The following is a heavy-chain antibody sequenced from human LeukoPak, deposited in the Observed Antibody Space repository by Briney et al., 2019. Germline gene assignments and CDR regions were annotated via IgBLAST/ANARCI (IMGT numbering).Heavy chain of an antibody. Sequence: GGSLRLSCAASGFTFDSSGMHWVRQAPGKGLECVAVISYDGNNKYSADSVKGRFTISRDNSRNTLYLQMNSLRVEDTAVYFCAKDLGDGAHYYGLDVWGQGTTVTVFS. J-gene: IGHJ6*02. CDR2: ISYDGNNK. V-gene: IGHV3-30*18. CDR3: AKDLGDGAHYYGLDV. CDR1: GFTFDSSG. D-gene: IGHD3-16*01.